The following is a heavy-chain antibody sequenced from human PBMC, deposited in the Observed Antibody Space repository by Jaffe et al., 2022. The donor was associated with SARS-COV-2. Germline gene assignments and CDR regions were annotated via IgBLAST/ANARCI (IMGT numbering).Heavy chain of an antibody. CDR1: GGSISSPSYY. J-gene: IGHJ4*02. D-gene: IGHD6-19*01. CDR3: AGHHSAWYFDY. CDR2: IYYSGNT. Sequence: QLQLQESGPGLVKPSETLSLTCSVSGGSISSPSYYWGWIRQPPGKGLEWIGSIYYSGNTFYNPSLRSRLTISIDMSKNQFSLKLSSVTAADTAVYYCAGHHSAWYFDYWGQGTLVTVSS. V-gene: IGHV4-39*01.